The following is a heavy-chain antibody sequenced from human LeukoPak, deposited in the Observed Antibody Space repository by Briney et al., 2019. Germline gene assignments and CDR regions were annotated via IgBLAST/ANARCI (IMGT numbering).Heavy chain of an antibody. CDR2: INPSGGST. J-gene: IGHJ5*02. D-gene: IGHD1-26*01. V-gene: IGHV1-46*01. CDR1: GYTFTSYY. CDR3: ASPAVGATTDNWFDP. Sequence: ASVKVSCKASGYTFTSYYMHWVRQAPGQGLEWMGIINPSGGSTNYAQKFQGRVTITADESTSTAYMELSSLRSEDTAVYYCASPAVGATTDNWFDPWGQGTLVTVSS.